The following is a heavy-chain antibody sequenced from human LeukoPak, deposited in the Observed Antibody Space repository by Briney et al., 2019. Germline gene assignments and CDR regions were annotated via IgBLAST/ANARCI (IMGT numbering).Heavy chain of an antibody. D-gene: IGHD6-19*01. CDR2: INPSGGST. J-gene: IGHJ4*02. CDR3: AGGSSGWYSVAY. CDR1: GYTFTSYY. Sequence: ASVKVSCKASGYTFTSYYMHWVRQAPGQGLEWMGIINPSGGSTNYAQKFQGRVTMTRDTSTSTVYMELSSLRSEDTAVYYCAGGSSGWYSVAYWGQGTLVTVSS. V-gene: IGHV1-46*01.